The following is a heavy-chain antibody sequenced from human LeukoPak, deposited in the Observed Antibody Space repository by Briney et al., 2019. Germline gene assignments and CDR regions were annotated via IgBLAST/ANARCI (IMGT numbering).Heavy chain of an antibody. CDR2: IYYSGST. J-gene: IGHJ4*02. D-gene: IGHD5-18*01. CDR1: GGSISSSSYY. CDR3: ARGAHTEAFDY. V-gene: IGHV4-39*07. Sequence: SETLSLTCTVSGGSISSSSYYWGWIRQPPGKGLEWIGSIYYSGSTYYNPSLKSRVTISVDTSKNQFSLKLSSVTAADTAVYYCARGAHTEAFDYWGQGTLVTVSS.